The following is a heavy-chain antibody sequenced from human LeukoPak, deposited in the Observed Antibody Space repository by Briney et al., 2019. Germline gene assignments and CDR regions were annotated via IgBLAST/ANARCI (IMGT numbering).Heavy chain of an antibody. CDR3: AIYEAFGTAMDV. CDR2: ISAYNGNT. V-gene: IGHV1-18*01. Sequence: GASVKVSCKASGYTFTSYGISWGRQAPGQGLEWMGWISAYNGNTNYAQKLKGRVTIATATSTSTAYLELRSLRSDDTAVYYCAIYEAFGTAMDVWGKGTTVSVSS. J-gene: IGHJ6*04. CDR1: GYTFTSYG. D-gene: IGHD1-1*01.